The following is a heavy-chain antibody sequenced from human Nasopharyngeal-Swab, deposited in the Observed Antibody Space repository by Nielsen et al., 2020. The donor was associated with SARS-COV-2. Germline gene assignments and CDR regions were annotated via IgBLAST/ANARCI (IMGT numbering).Heavy chain of an antibody. D-gene: IGHD2-15*01. Sequence: GESLKISCKGSGYSFTSYWIGWVRQMPGKGLEWMGIIYPGDSDTRYSPSFQGQVTISADKSISTAYLQWSSLKASDTAMYYCARLGGGNVVARYGDAFDIWGQGTMVTVSS. V-gene: IGHV5-51*01. CDR1: GYSFTSYW. CDR2: IYPGDSDT. J-gene: IGHJ3*02. CDR3: ARLGGGNVVARYGDAFDI.